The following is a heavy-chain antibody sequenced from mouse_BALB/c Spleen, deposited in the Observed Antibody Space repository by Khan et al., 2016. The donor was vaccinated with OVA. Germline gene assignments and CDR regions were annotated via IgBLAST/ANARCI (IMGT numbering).Heavy chain of an antibody. Sequence: QVQLKQSGPGLVQPSQSLSITCTVSGFSLTSYGIHWVRQSPGKGLEWLGVIWSGGSTDYSAAFISRLSISKDNSKSQVFFKMNSLQANDTAIYDCARNYDYDEGLAYWGQGTRVTVSA. J-gene: IGHJ3*01. CDR3: ARNYDYDEGLAY. V-gene: IGHV2-2*02. CDR2: IWSGGST. CDR1: GFSLTSYG. D-gene: IGHD2-4*01.